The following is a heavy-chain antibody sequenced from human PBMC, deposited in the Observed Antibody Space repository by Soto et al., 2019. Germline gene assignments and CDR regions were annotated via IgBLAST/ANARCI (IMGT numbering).Heavy chain of an antibody. Sequence: SETLSLTCAVHGGSFRGYHWTWIRQPPGKGLEWVGEINNSGSTDDNPSLKSRVTISRDTSKNQFSLSLSSVTAADTAIYYCARGGYSSGWFRFWGQGSLVTVSS. J-gene: IGHJ4*02. CDR3: ARGGYSSGWFRF. V-gene: IGHV4-34*01. CDR1: GGSFRGYH. CDR2: INNSGST. D-gene: IGHD6-19*01.